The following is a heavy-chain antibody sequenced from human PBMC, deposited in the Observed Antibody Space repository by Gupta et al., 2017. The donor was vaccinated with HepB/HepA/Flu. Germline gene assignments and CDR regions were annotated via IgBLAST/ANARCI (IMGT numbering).Heavy chain of an antibody. CDR2: IYYSGST. Sequence: QVQLQESGPGLVKPSETLSITCTVSGGSISSYYWSWIRQPPGKGLEWIGYIYYSGSTNYNPSLKSRVTISVDTSKNQFSLKLSSVTAADTAVYYCARGIAAAGTLFDYWGQGTLVTVSS. CDR3: ARGIAAAGTLFDY. CDR1: GGSISSYY. V-gene: IGHV4-59*08. J-gene: IGHJ4*02. D-gene: IGHD6-13*01.